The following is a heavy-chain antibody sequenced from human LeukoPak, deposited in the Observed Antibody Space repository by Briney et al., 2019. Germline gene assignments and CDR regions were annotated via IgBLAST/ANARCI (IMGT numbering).Heavy chain of an antibody. D-gene: IGHD2-2*01. Sequence: ASVKVSCKASGYTFTGYYTHWVRQAPGQGLEWMGWINPNSGGTNYAQKFQGRVTMTRDTSISTAYMELSRLRSDDTAVYYCARENYCSSTSCPIDYWGQGTLVTVSS. CDR1: GYTFTGYY. J-gene: IGHJ4*02. CDR3: ARENYCSSTSCPIDY. CDR2: INPNSGGT. V-gene: IGHV1-2*02.